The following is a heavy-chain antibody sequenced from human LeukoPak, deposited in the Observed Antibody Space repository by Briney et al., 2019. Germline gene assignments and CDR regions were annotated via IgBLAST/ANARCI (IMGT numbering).Heavy chain of an antibody. Sequence: SETLSLTCTVSGGSISSYYWSWIRQPPGKGLEWIGYIYYSGSTYYNPSLKSRVTISVDTSKNQFSLKLSSVTAADTAVYYCAREGGYSSSWSFDYWGQGTLVTVSS. V-gene: IGHV4-59*12. J-gene: IGHJ4*02. CDR2: IYYSGST. CDR3: AREGGYSSSWSFDY. CDR1: GGSISSYY. D-gene: IGHD6-13*01.